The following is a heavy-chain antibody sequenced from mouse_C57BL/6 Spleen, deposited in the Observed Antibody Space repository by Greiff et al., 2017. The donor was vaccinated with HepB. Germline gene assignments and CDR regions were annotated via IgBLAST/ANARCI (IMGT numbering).Heavy chain of an antibody. CDR3: AREETGYYYGSSYYFDY. V-gene: IGHV1-53*01. CDR2: INPSNGGT. D-gene: IGHD1-1*01. J-gene: IGHJ2*01. Sequence: QVHVKQPGTELVKPGASVKLSCKASGYTFTSYWMHWVKQRPGQGLEWIGNINPSNGGTNYNEKFKSKATLTVDKSSSTAYMQLSSLTSEDSAVYYCAREETGYYYGSSYYFDYWGQGTTLTVSS. CDR1: GYTFTSYW.